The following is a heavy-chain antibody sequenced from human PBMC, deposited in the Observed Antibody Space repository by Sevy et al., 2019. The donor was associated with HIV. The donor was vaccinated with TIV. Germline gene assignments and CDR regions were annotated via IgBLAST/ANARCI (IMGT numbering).Heavy chain of an antibody. Sequence: GGSLRLSCATSGFTFGDYAVSWLRQAPGKGLQWVGFIRSKFYGGTPEYAASVKGRFTIFRDDSKSIAYLQMNSLKTGDTAVYYCASLQGTISPHNYFGMDVWGQGTTVTVSS. V-gene: IGHV3-49*03. CDR1: GFTFGDYA. CDR3: ASLQGTISPHNYFGMDV. D-gene: IGHD3-3*01. CDR2: IRSKFYGGTP. J-gene: IGHJ6*02.